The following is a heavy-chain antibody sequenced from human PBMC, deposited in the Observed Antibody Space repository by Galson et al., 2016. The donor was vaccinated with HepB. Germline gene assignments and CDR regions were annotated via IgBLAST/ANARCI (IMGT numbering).Heavy chain of an antibody. CDR1: GFSFSAYW. V-gene: IGHV3-7*03. J-gene: IGHJ6*02. CDR3: ARDRLTSVTRHWTGTTYPCYGMDV. Sequence: SLRLSCAASGFSFSAYWMSWVRQSPGKGLAWVANIKQDGSEKYYVDSVKGRFTISRDNARNSLYLQVNGLRADDTAVYYCARDRLTSVTRHWTGTTYPCYGMDVWGQGTTVTVSS. D-gene: IGHD1-14*01. CDR2: IKQDGSEK.